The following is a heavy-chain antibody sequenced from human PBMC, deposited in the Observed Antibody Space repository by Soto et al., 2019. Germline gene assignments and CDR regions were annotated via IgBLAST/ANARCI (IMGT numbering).Heavy chain of an antibody. D-gene: IGHD2-8*01. J-gene: IGHJ6*02. V-gene: IGHV1-69*01. Sequence: QVQLVQSGAEVKKPGSSVKVSCKASGGTFSSYAISWVRQAPGQGLEWMGGIIPIFGTANYEQKFQGRVTITADESTSTAYMELSSLRSEDTAVYYCARATGCTNGVCYRNYYYGMDVWGQGTTVTVSS. CDR1: GGTFSSYA. CDR3: ARATGCTNGVCYRNYYYGMDV. CDR2: IIPIFGTA.